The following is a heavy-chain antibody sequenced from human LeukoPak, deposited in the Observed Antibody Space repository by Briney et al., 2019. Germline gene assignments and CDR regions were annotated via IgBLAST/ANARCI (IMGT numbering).Heavy chain of an antibody. CDR2: SNPDNVGT. D-gene: IGHD3-22*01. J-gene: IGHJ4*02. V-gene: IGHV1-2*06. CDR3: GREPDDRASDRHERTFDL. Sequence: GASVKVSFKASGYSFTAHYMHWIRLAPAQGMEWMGQSNPDNVGTKYASTFQGRVTMTRDTSIATDFMVLSSLTSDATAVDFCGREPDDRASDRHERTFDLWGQVTLVTVSS. CDR1: GYSFTAHY.